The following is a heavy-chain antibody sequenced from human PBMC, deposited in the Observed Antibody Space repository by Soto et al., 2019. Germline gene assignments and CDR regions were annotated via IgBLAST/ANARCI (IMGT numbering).Heavy chain of an antibody. V-gene: IGHV1-69*01. Sequence: QVQLVQSGAEVKKPGYSVKVSCKASGGTFSTYGINWVRQAPGQGLEWMGGSIPIFDTTNYAQKFQGKFTITADESTSTVYMELSSLRSEDTAVYYCARDEAAVATSGMDVWGQGTTVTVSS. CDR3: ARDEAAVATSGMDV. CDR1: GGTFSTYG. J-gene: IGHJ6*02. D-gene: IGHD6-13*01. CDR2: SIPIFDTT.